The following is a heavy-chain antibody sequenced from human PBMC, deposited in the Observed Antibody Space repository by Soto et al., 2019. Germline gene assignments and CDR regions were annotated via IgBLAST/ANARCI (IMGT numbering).Heavy chain of an antibody. D-gene: IGHD3-3*01. CDR3: ARAALITIFGVVMQNYFDY. CDR2: ILYDGSNK. J-gene: IGHJ4*02. V-gene: IGHV3-30-3*01. CDR1: GFTFSSYA. Sequence: QVQLVESGGGVVQPGRSLRLSCEASGFTFSSYAMHWVRQAPGKGLEWVAVILYDGSNKYYADSVKGRFTISRDNSKNTLYLQMNSLRAEDTAVYYCARAALITIFGVVMQNYFDYWGQGTLVTVSS.